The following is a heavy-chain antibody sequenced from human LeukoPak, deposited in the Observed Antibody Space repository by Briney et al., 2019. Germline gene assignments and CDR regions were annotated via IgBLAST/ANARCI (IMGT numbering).Heavy chain of an antibody. J-gene: IGHJ4*02. CDR1: GGSISSSSYY. CDR3: ARGYYYDSSGYFFDY. Sequence: SETLSLTCTVSGGSISSSSYYWGWIRQPPGKGLEWIGSIYYSGSTYYNPSLKSRVTISVDTSKNQFSLKLSSVTAVDTAVYYCARGYYYDSSGYFFDYWGQGTLVTVSS. V-gene: IGHV4-39*07. CDR2: IYYSGST. D-gene: IGHD3-22*01.